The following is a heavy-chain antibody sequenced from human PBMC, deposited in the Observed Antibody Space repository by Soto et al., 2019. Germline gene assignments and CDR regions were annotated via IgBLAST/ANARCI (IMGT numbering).Heavy chain of an antibody. V-gene: IGHV3-23*01. J-gene: IGHJ3*02. CDR2: ITADGGT. D-gene: IGHD2-15*01. CDR3: APHVSCSGGSCQYDAFAI. Sequence: EVQVLESGGGLVQPGGSLRLSSEGSGFTVSSHAMTWIRQAPGKGPEWVSTITADGGTYYADSVKGRFAMSRDTSESTLYLQMNSLGAEDTAAYYCAPHVSCSGGSCQYDAFAIRGQGTMVTVSS. CDR1: GFTVSSHA.